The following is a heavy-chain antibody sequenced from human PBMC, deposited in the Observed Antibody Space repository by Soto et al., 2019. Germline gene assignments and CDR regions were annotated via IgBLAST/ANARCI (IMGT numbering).Heavy chain of an antibody. CDR3: ARGITLPTPLDY. Sequence: ASVKVSCKDSGYTFTSYAMQWVRQAPGQRLEWMGWINAGNGNTKYSQKFQGRVTITRDTSASTAYMELSSLRSEDTAVYYCARGITLPTPLDYWGQGTLVTVSS. D-gene: IGHD1-20*01. V-gene: IGHV1-3*01. J-gene: IGHJ4*02. CDR1: GYTFTSYA. CDR2: INAGNGNT.